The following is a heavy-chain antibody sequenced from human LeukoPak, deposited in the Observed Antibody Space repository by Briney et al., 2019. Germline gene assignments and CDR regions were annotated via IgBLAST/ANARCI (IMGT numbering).Heavy chain of an antibody. Sequence: ASVKVSCKVSGYTLTELSMHWVRQAPGKGLEWMGGFDPEDGETIYAQKFQGRVTITTDESTSTAYMELSSLRSEDTAVYYCARVIVGSSSSYYYYYMDIWGKGNTVTVS. J-gene: IGHJ6*03. D-gene: IGHD6-6*01. CDR1: GYTLTELS. V-gene: IGHV1-24*01. CDR3: ARVIVGSSSSYYYYYMDI. CDR2: FDPEDGET.